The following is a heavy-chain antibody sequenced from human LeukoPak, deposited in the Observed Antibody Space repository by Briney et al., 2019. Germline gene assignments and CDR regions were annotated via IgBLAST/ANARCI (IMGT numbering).Heavy chain of an antibody. CDR3: ARDPVTTGGYDPRFDY. J-gene: IGHJ4*02. D-gene: IGHD5-12*01. Sequence: GGSLRLSCAASGFTFDDYGMSWVRQAPGKGLEWVSGINWHGGSTGYADSVKGRFTISRDNAKNSLYLQMNSLRAEDTALYYCARDPVTTGGYDPRFDYWGQGTLVTVSS. V-gene: IGHV3-20*04. CDR1: GFTFDDYG. CDR2: INWHGGST.